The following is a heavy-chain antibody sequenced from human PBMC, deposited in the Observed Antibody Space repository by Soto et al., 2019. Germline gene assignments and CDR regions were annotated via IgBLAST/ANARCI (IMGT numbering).Heavy chain of an antibody. Sequence: SLRLSRAASGFTFSSYAMHWVRQAPGKGLEWVAVISYDGSNKYYADSVKGRFTISRDNSKNTLYLQMNSLRAEDTAVYYCCYGFWTGPIDYWGQGTLVTVSS. CDR2: ISYDGSNK. V-gene: IGHV3-30-3*01. D-gene: IGHD3-3*01. CDR3: CYGFWTGPIDY. J-gene: IGHJ4*02. CDR1: GFTFSSYA.